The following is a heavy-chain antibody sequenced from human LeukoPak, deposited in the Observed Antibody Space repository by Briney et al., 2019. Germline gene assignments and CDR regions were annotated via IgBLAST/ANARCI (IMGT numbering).Heavy chain of an antibody. D-gene: IGHD3-3*01. CDR1: GYTFTDYG. V-gene: IGHV1-18*01. Sequence: ASVNVSCVTSGYTFTDYGISWVRQAPGQGLEWLGWISVYNVNTNYAKKFQGRVTMTRDTSTTTVYMELTGLTSDDTATYYCARDEIFGVGTHFDYWGQGTPVIVSS. CDR3: ARDEIFGVGTHFDY. J-gene: IGHJ4*02. CDR2: ISVYNVNT.